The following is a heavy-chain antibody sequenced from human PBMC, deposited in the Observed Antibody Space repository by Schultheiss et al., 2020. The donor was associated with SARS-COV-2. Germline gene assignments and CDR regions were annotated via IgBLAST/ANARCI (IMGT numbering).Heavy chain of an antibody. CDR1: GFTFSSYG. CDR2: ISYDGSNK. D-gene: IGHD3-9*01. CDR3: ARGFYDILTGTKYYFDY. V-gene: IGHV3-33*05. J-gene: IGHJ4*02. Sequence: GGSLRLSCAASGFTFSSYGMHWVRQAPGKGLEWVAVISYDGSNKYYADSVKGRFTISRDNAKNSLYLQMNSLRAEDTAVYYCARGFYDILTGTKYYFDYWGQGTLVTVSS.